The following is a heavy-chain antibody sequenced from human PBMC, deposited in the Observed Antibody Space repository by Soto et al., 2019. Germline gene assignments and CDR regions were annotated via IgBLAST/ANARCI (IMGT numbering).Heavy chain of an antibody. J-gene: IGHJ4*02. CDR1: GYSFTSYW. Sequence: PGESLKISCKGSGYSFTSYWISWVRQMPGKGLAWLRLIDPSDSYPKYSPSFKGPVTRYSEKSISTAYLQWSRLKPSDPAMYYCASSLGREYGYWGQGTLVTVSS. D-gene: IGHD4-17*01. CDR3: ASSLGREYGY. CDR2: IDPSDSYP. V-gene: IGHV5-10-1*01.